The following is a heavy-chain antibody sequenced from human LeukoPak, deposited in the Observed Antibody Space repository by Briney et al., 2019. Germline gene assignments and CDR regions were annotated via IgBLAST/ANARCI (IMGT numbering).Heavy chain of an antibody. CDR1: GFTFRTYW. V-gene: IGHV3-7*01. CDR2: INQDGDEK. D-gene: IGHD6-13*01. Sequence: PGRSLRLPCTASGFTFRTYWMNWVRQAPGKGLEWVAKINQDGDEKYYVGSVQGRFTFSRDNANASVFLKLSSLRAEDTGVYYCARAEAEGSWSTFHYFYGMDVWGQGTTVTVSS. CDR3: ARAEAEGSWSTFHYFYGMDV. J-gene: IGHJ6*02.